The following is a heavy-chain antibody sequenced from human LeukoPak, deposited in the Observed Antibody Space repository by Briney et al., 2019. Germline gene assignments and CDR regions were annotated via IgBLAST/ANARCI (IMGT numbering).Heavy chain of an antibody. D-gene: IGHD2-15*01. CDR1: GFTFSSYA. CDR2: ISGSGGST. Sequence: GGSLRLSCAASGFTFSSYAMSWVRQAPGKGLEWVSAISGSGGSTYYADSVKGRFTISRDNSKNTLYLQMNSLRAEDTAVYYCAKRRCSGGSCYPYFDYWGQGTLVTVSS. J-gene: IGHJ4*02. CDR3: AKRRCSGGSCYPYFDY. V-gene: IGHV3-23*01.